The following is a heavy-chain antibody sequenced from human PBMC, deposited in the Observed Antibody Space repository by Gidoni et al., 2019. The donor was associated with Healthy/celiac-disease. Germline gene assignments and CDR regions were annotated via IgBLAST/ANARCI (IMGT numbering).Heavy chain of an antibody. CDR1: GGSISSSNW. Sequence: QVRPQESGPGLVKPSGTLSLTCTVSGGSISSSNWWSWVRQPPARGLEWIGEIYHSGNTNYNPSLKSRVSISVDKSKNQFTLVLTAVTAADTAVYYCARRYYNFPHIYFDYWGRGTLVTVSS. D-gene: IGHD3-3*01. CDR2: IYHSGNT. J-gene: IGHJ4*02. V-gene: IGHV4-4*02. CDR3: ARRYYNFPHIYFDY.